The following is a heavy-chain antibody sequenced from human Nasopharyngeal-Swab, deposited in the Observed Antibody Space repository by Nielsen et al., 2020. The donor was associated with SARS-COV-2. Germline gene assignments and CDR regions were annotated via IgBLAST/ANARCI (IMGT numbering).Heavy chain of an antibody. CDR2: FDPEDGET. D-gene: IGHD1-26*01. J-gene: IGHJ4*02. Sequence: ASVNVSCKVSGYTLTELSMHWVRQAPGKGLEWMGGFDPEDGETIYAQKFQGRVTMTEDTSTDTAYMELSSLRSEDQAVYYCATGGATPYYFDYWGQGTLVTVSS. CDR1: GYTLTELS. V-gene: IGHV1-24*01. CDR3: ATGGATPYYFDY.